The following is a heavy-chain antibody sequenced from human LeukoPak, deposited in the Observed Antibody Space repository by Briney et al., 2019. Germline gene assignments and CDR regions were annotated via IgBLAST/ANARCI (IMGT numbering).Heavy chain of an antibody. J-gene: IGHJ4*02. CDR3: ARDPSLRLSVPTYDY. CDR1: GGTFSSYA. Sequence: SVKVSCKASGGTFSSYAISWVRQAPGQGLEWMGRIIPIFGTANYAQKFQGRVTITTDESTSTAYMELSSLRSEDTAVYYWARDPSLRLSVPTYDYWGQGTLVTVSS. D-gene: IGHD3-16*02. V-gene: IGHV1-69*05. CDR2: IIPIFGTA.